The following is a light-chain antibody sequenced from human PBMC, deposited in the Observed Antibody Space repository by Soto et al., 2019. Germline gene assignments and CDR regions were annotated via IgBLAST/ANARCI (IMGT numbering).Light chain of an antibody. CDR1: RSDVGSYNL. CDR2: EVT. Sequence: QSALTQPASVSGSPGQSITIPCTGTRSDVGSYNLVSWYQQHPGQAPKLIIYEVTKRPSGVSFRLSGSKSGNTASLTISGLQAEDEADYFCQSYDSSLSGSGVFGGGTKLTVL. J-gene: IGLJ3*02. V-gene: IGLV2-23*02. CDR3: QSYDSSLSGSGV.